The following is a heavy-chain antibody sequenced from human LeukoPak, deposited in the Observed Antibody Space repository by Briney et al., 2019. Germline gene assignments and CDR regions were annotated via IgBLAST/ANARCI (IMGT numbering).Heavy chain of an antibody. CDR1: GYSFTSYW. CDR2: IYPGDSDT. Sequence: GESLKISCKGSGYSFTSYWIGWVRQMPGKGLEWMRIIYPGDSDTRYSPSFQGQVTISADKSISTAYLQWSSLKASDTAVYYCARVQHYYDSSGYYLSGDYYYYMDVWGKGTTVTVSS. J-gene: IGHJ6*03. D-gene: IGHD3-22*01. CDR3: ARVQHYYDSSGYYLSGDYYYYMDV. V-gene: IGHV5-51*01.